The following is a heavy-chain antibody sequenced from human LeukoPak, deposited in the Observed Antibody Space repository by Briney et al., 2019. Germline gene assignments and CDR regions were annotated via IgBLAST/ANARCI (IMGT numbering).Heavy chain of an antibody. Sequence: SETLSLTCTVSGGSVSSGSYYWSWIRQPPGKGLKWIGYIYYSGSTNYNPSLKSRVTISVDTSKNQFSLKLSSVTAADTAVYYCASGNVLRYFDWSTSYYYYGMDVWGQGTTVTVSS. CDR2: IYYSGST. V-gene: IGHV4-61*01. CDR1: GGSVSSGSYY. J-gene: IGHJ6*02. D-gene: IGHD3-9*01. CDR3: ASGNVLRYFDWSTSYYYYGMDV.